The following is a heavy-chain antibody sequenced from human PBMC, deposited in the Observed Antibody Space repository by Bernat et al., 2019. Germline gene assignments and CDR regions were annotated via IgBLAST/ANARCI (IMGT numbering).Heavy chain of an antibody. CDR3: ARGGFRENYFDY. CDR1: GFTFSSYE. CDR2: ISSSGSTI. D-gene: IGHD3-10*01. J-gene: IGHJ4*02. Sequence: EVQLVESGGGLVQPGGSLRLSCAASGFTFSSYEMHWVRQAPGKGLEWVSYISSSGSTIYYADSVKGRFTISRDNAKNSLYLQMNSLRAEDTAVYYCARGGFRENYFDYRGQGTLVTVSS. V-gene: IGHV3-48*03.